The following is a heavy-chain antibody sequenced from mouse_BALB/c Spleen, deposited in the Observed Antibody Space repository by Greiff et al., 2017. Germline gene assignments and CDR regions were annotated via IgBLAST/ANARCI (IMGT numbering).Heavy chain of an antibody. D-gene: IGHD2-2*01. CDR1: GYAFTNYL. CDR3: ARSRLRRDYAMDY. V-gene: IGHV1-54*03. Sequence: VQLQQSGAELVRPGTSVKVSCKASGYAFTNYLIEWVKQRPGQGLEWIGVINPGSGGTNYNEKFKGKATLTADKSSSTAYMQLSSLTSDDSAVYFCARSRLRRDYAMDYWGQGTSVTVSS. CDR2: INPGSGGT. J-gene: IGHJ4*01.